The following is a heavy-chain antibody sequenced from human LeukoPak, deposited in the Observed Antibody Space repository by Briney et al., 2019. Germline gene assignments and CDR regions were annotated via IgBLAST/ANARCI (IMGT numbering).Heavy chain of an antibody. V-gene: IGHV4-31*03. J-gene: IGHJ3*02. Sequence: TLSLTCTVSGDSISSGAYYWTWVRQYPGTGLEWIGYISHIGTTYNNPSLKSRVSISVDTSRNQLSLKLSSVTAADTAVYYCARDRGYSGYDYDAFDIWGQGTMVTVSS. CDR2: ISHIGTT. D-gene: IGHD5-12*01. CDR1: GDSISSGAYY. CDR3: ARDRGYSGYDYDAFDI.